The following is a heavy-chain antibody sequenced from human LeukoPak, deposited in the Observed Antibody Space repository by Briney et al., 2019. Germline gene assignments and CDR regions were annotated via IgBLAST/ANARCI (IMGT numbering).Heavy chain of an antibody. D-gene: IGHD1-26*01. CDR1: GLSFSSDS. V-gene: IGHV3-21*01. J-gene: IGHJ4*02. CDR3: ARGSPSWEPTSFDY. CDR2: IDGSSRYI. Sequence: GGSLRLSCVVSGLSFSSDSMNWVRQAPGMGLEWVSLIDGSSRYIFDADSVKGRFTISRDNAKNSLYLQMNSLRVEDTAVYYCARGSPSWEPTSFDYWGQGTLVTVSS.